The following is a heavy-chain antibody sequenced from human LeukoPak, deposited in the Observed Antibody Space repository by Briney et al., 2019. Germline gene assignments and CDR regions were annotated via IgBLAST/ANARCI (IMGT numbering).Heavy chain of an antibody. Sequence: SETLSLTCTVSGGSISSGGYYWSWIRQPPGRGLEGIGSIYHSGSTYYNPSLKSRVTISVDTSKNQFSLKLSSVTAADTAVYYCARVNTMIVVVFDYWGQGTLVTVSS. D-gene: IGHD3-22*01. V-gene: IGHV4-39*07. CDR2: IYHSGST. CDR3: ARVNTMIVVVFDY. J-gene: IGHJ4*02. CDR1: GGSISSGGYY.